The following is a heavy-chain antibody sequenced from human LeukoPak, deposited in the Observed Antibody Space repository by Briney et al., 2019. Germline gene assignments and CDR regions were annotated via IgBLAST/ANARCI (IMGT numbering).Heavy chain of an antibody. J-gene: IGHJ6*02. CDR2: IDYSGST. CDR3: TREHIAVVPAALGRKKYYYYGMDV. V-gene: IGHV4-59*01. D-gene: IGHD2-2*01. Sequence: SETLSLTCTVSGDSISSNYWSWVRQSPGKGLEWIAYIDYSGSTNYNPSLKSRVTISVDTSKNQFSLRLNSVTAADTAVYYCTREHIAVVPAALGRKKYYYYGMDVWGQGTTVTVSS. CDR1: GDSISSNY.